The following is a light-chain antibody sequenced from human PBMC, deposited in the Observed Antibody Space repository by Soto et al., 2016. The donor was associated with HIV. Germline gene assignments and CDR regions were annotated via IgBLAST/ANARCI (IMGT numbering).Light chain of an antibody. Sequence: DIQMTQSPSSLSASIGDRVTITCRASQGISNSLAWYQQKPGKAPKLLLYGASRLESGVPSRFSGSGSGTDFTFTISSLQPEDIATYYCQQYDNVPPTFGGGPRWRSN. CDR3: QQYDNVPPT. V-gene: IGKV1-NL1*01. CDR2: GAS. J-gene: IGKJ4*01. CDR1: QGISNS.